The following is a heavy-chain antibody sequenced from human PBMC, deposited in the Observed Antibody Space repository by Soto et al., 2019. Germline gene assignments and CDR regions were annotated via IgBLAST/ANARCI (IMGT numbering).Heavy chain of an antibody. CDR3: ARRVTGGGERFDP. CDR1: GASVSSGDYY. Sequence: SETLSLTCTVSGASVSSGDYYWTWIRQPPGKDLEWIGYIHSSGNTNYNPSLRSRVTMSKDTSKNQFSLKLSYVTAADTAVYYCARRVTGGGERFDPWGQGTLVT. D-gene: IGHD7-27*01. V-gene: IGHV4-30-4*01. J-gene: IGHJ5*02. CDR2: IHSSGNT.